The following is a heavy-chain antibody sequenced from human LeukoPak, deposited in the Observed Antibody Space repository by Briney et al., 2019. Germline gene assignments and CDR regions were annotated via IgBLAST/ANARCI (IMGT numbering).Heavy chain of an antibody. CDR3: ARDSYYDFWSGYYSSNWFDP. D-gene: IGHD3-3*01. V-gene: IGHV1-18*01. Sequence: PKASVKVSCKASGDTFTSYGISWVRQAPGQGLEWMGWISAYNGNTNYAQKLQGRVTMTTDTSTSTAYMELRSLRSDDTAVYYCARDSYYDFWSGYYSSNWFDPWGQGTLVTVSS. CDR2: ISAYNGNT. J-gene: IGHJ5*02. CDR1: GDTFTSYG.